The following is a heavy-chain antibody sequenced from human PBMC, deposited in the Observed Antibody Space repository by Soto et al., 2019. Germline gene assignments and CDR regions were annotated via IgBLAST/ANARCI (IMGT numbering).Heavy chain of an antibody. CDR3: ARGGRFNQYFSGGSCYTENWFDP. CDR2: ISAYNGNT. CDR1: GYTFTSYG. V-gene: IGHV1-18*04. D-gene: IGHD2-15*01. J-gene: IGHJ5*02. Sequence: ASVKVSCKASGYTFTSYGISWVRQAPGQGLEWMGWISAYNGNTNYAQKLQGRVTMTTDTSTSTAYMELRSLRSDDTAVYYCARGGRFNQYFSGGSCYTENWFDPCGQGTLVTVSS.